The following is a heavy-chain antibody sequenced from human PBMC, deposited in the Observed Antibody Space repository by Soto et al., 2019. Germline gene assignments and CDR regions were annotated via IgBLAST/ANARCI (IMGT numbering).Heavy chain of an antibody. CDR2: ISYDGSNK. CDR1: GFTFSSYG. J-gene: IGHJ4*02. V-gene: IGHV3-30*18. Sequence: PWLSLRLSCAASGFTFSSYGMNWVRQAPGKVLEWVAVISYDGSNKYYADSVKGRFTISRDNSKNTLYLQMNSLRAEDTAVYYCAKVGRRWLQFGGFDYWGQGTLVTVSS. CDR3: AKVGRRWLQFGGFDY. D-gene: IGHD5-12*01.